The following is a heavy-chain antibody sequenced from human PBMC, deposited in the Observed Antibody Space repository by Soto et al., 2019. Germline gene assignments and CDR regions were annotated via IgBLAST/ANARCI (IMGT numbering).Heavy chain of an antibody. J-gene: IGHJ4*02. Sequence: PGGSLRLSCAASGFTFSSYGMSWVRQAPGKGLEWVSSISGSGASTYYADSVKGRFTISRDNSKNTLYLQMNSLRAEDTAVYYCAKYGLIGSQYYFDYWGQGTLVTVSS. CDR1: GFTFSSYG. CDR2: ISGSGAST. CDR3: AKYGLIGSQYYFDY. V-gene: IGHV3-23*01. D-gene: IGHD1-26*01.